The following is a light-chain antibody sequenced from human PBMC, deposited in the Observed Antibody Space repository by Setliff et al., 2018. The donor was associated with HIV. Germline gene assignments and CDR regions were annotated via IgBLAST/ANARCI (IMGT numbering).Light chain of an antibody. J-gene: IGLJ2*01. CDR3: SSYSSGTTLVL. CDR1: TSDITYSY. Sequence: QSALTQPASVSGSPGQSITISCAGSTSDITYSYVSWYQQHSGKAPRLIIYDVRARPSGVSNRFSGSKSGDTASLTISDLQTEDEADYYCSSYSSGTTLVLFGGGTQLTVL. V-gene: IGLV2-14*03. CDR2: DVR.